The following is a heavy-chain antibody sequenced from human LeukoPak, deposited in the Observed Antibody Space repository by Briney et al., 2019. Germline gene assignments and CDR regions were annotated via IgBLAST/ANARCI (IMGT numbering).Heavy chain of an antibody. CDR2: IWYDGSNK. CDR1: GFTFSIYA. Sequence: PGGSLRLSCAASGFTFSIYAMSWVRQAPGKGLEWVAVIWYDGSNKYYADSVKGRFTISRDNSKNTLYLQMNSLRAEDTAVYYCARDSVDSSAYNWFDPWGQGTLVTVSS. CDR3: ARDSVDSSAYNWFDP. D-gene: IGHD6-6*01. J-gene: IGHJ5*02. V-gene: IGHV3-33*08.